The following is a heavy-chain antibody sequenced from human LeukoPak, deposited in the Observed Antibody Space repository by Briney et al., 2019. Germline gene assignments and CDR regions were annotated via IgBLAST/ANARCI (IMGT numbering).Heavy chain of an antibody. CDR2: IHPGDSNT. D-gene: IGHD6-19*01. V-gene: IGHV5-51*01. J-gene: IGHJ4*02. Sequence: GESLKISCQGSGYSFTNYWIVWVRQMPGQGLEYMGIIHPGDSNTKYSPSFEGQVIISVDKSISTAYLQWSSLKASDSAIYYCARRRGDTVAGPDYWGQGTLVTVSS. CDR1: GYSFTNYW. CDR3: ARRRGDTVAGPDY.